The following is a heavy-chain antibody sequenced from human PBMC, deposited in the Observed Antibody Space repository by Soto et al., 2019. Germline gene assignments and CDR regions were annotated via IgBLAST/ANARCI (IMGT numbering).Heavy chain of an antibody. V-gene: IGHV3-66*04. CDR1: GFTVSSNY. CDR2: IYSGGST. D-gene: IGHD3-10*01. CDR3: AGHQFLWFGEFADFDY. J-gene: IGHJ4*02. Sequence: GGSLRLSCAASGFTVSSNYMSWVRQAPGKGLEWVSVIYSGGSTYYADSVKGRFTISRVNSKNTMYLHMNSLRVEDTAVYYCAGHQFLWFGEFADFDYWGQGTLVTVSS.